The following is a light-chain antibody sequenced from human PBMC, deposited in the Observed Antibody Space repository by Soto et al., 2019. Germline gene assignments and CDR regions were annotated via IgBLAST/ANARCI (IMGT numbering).Light chain of an antibody. J-gene: IGLJ2*01. V-gene: IGLV3-21*02. CDR3: QVWETGHDHVV. CDR2: DNS. Sequence: SYELTQPPSVSVAPGQTARIPCGGNNIGSKTVHWYQQKPGQAPVVVVYDNSARPSGVPDRFSASTSGTTATLTISGVEAGDEADYSCQVWETGHDHVVFGGGTKLTVL. CDR1: NIGSKT.